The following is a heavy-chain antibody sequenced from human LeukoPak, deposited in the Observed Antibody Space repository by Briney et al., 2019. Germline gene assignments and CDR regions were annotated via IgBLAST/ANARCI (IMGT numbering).Heavy chain of an antibody. CDR1: GYTFTGYY. V-gene: IGHV1-2*02. D-gene: IGHD2-21*02. J-gene: IGHJ4*02. CDR2: INPNSGGT. Sequence: APVKVSCKASGYTFTGYYMHWVRQAPGQGLEWMGWINPNSGGTNYAQKFQGKVTMTRDTSISTAYMELSRLRSDDTAVYYCARESVVVVVTAIPFDYWGQGTLVTVSS. CDR3: ARESVVVVVTAIPFDY.